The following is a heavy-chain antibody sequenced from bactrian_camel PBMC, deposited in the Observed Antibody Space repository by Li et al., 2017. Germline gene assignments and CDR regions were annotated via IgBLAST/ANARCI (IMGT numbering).Heavy chain of an antibody. CDR1: GYTGDTVTARC. CDR2: HWTEGGTP. V-gene: IGHV3S63*01. J-gene: IGHJ4*01. Sequence: HVQLVESGGGSPQAGGSLTLSCAASGYTGDTVTARCIAWFRQAPGKEREGVAYHWTEGGTPYYPDPVKGRFTVSHDKAKNMLILQMTSLQPEDTAMYYCATSSRLTCFGGPAPEYNIWGQGTQVTVS. CDR3: ATSSRLTCFGGPAPEYNI. D-gene: IGHD1*01.